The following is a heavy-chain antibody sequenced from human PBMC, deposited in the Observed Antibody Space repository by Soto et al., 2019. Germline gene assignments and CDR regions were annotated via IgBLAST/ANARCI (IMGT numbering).Heavy chain of an antibody. CDR1: GFTFNSYA. Sequence: EVQLLESGGGLVQPGGSLRLSCAASGFTFNSYAMTWVRQGPGKGLEWVSGISVNGGSTHYAGSVKGRFTISRDNSKNTLSLQMNSLRAEDTDVYYCAKSLSTGTGDAFDIWGQGTMVTVSS. CDR2: ISVNGGST. CDR3: AKSLSTGTGDAFDI. V-gene: IGHV3-23*01. D-gene: IGHD1-1*01. J-gene: IGHJ3*02.